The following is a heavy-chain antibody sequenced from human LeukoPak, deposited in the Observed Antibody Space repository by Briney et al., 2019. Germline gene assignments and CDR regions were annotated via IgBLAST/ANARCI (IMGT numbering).Heavy chain of an antibody. V-gene: IGHV4-59*01. J-gene: IGHJ3*02. Sequence: SETLSLTCTVSGGSISSYYWSWIRQPPGKGLESIGYIYYSGSTNYNPSPKSRVTISVDTSKNQFSLKLSSVTAADTAVYYCARRYRDGYSHDAFDIWGQGTMVTVSS. CDR2: IYYSGST. D-gene: IGHD5-24*01. CDR3: ARRYRDGYSHDAFDI. CDR1: GGSISSYY.